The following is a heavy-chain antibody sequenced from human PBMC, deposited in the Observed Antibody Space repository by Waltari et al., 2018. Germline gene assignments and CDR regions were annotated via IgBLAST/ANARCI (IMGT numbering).Heavy chain of an antibody. CDR3: AREGSGSYYYYGMDV. J-gene: IGHJ6*02. CDR2: ISYDGSNK. D-gene: IGHD1-26*01. Sequence: QVQLVESGGGVVQPGRSLRLSCAASGFTFSSYAMHWVRQAPGKGLEWVAVISYDGSNKYYADSVKGRFTISRDNSKNTLYLQMNSLRAEDTAVYYCAREGSGSYYYYGMDVWGQGTMVTVSS. CDR1: GFTFSSYA. V-gene: IGHV3-30*01.